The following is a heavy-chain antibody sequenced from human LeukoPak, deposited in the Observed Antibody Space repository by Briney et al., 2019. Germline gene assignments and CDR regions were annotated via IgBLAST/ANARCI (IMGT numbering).Heavy chain of an antibody. V-gene: IGHV4-59*08. CDR3: ARRGYCSGGSCRNWFDP. CDR2: IYYGGST. Sequence: SETLSLTCTVSGGYISSYDWSWIRQPPGKGLEWVVYIYYGGSTNYNPSLKSRVTISVDTSKNQFSLKLSSVTAADTAVYYCARRGYCSGGSCRNWFDPWGQGTLVTVSS. J-gene: IGHJ5*02. D-gene: IGHD2-15*01. CDR1: GGYISSYD.